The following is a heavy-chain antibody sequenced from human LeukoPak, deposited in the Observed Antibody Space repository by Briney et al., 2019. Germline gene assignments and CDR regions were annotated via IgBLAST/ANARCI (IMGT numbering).Heavy chain of an antibody. CDR2: INPNTGGT. Sequence: GASVKVSCKASGYTFTGYNMHWVRQAPGQGLEWLGWINPNTGGTNYAEKFQGRVTMTRDTSISTAYMELSRLRSDDTAVYYCAIIPLRITMVRGVRVFDYWGQGTLVTVSS. V-gene: IGHV1-2*02. CDR1: GYTFTGYN. J-gene: IGHJ4*02. CDR3: AIIPLRITMVRGVRVFDY. D-gene: IGHD3-10*01.